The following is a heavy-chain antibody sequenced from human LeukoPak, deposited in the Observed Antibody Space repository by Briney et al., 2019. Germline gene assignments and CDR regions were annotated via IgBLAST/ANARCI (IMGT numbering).Heavy chain of an antibody. Sequence: HTGGSLRLSCAASGFTFSSYWMSWVRQAPGKGLELIGHIRNAGDGHTTEYAASVKGRFTVSRDDSKNSLYLQMNSPKPEDTAVYYCVRNHRHWFDPWGQGTLVTVSS. CDR1: GFTFSSYW. V-gene: IGHV3-72*01. J-gene: IGHJ5*02. CDR3: VRNHRHWFDP. CDR2: IRNAGDGHTT.